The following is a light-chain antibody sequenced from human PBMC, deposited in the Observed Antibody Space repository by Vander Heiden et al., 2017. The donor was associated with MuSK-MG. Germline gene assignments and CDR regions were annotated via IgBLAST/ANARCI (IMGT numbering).Light chain of an antibody. CDR2: EAS. V-gene: IGKV1-39*01. CDR1: QSISIY. J-gene: IGKJ4*01. CDR3: QQNDSIPPLT. Sequence: DIQMTQSPSSLSASVGDRVTVSCRASQSISIYLNWYQQRPGEAPKLLIFEASRLRSGVPSRFSGGGYGTDFTLTISSRQPEDFATYYCQQNDSIPPLTFGGGTKVEIK.